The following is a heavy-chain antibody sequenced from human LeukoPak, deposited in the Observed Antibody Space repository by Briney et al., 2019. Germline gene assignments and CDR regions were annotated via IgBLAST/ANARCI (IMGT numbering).Heavy chain of an antibody. D-gene: IGHD3-10*01. Sequence: SKTLSLTCTVSGGSISSSSYYWGWIRQPPGKGLEWIGSIYYSGSTYYNPSLKSRVTISVDTSKNQFSLKLSSVTAADTAVYYCARDRGGAPLVARMDVWGQGTTVTVSS. CDR3: ARDRGGAPLVARMDV. CDR2: IYYSGST. V-gene: IGHV4-39*07. CDR1: GGSISSSSYY. J-gene: IGHJ6*02.